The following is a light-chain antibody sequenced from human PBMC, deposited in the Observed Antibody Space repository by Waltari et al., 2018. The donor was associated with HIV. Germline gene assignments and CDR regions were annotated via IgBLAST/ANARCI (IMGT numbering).Light chain of an antibody. CDR1: QSISSW. CDR2: KAS. Sequence: DIQMTQSPYTLSASVGDRVTITCRASQSISSWLAWYQQKPGKAPKLLIYKASSLESGVPSRFSGSGSGTEFTLTISSLQPDDFATYYCQQYKSYPLTFGGGTKVEIK. V-gene: IGKV1-5*03. CDR3: QQYKSYPLT. J-gene: IGKJ4*01.